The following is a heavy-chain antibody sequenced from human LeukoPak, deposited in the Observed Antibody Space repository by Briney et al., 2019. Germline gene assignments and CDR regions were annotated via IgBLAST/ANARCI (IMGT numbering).Heavy chain of an antibody. J-gene: IGHJ4*02. Sequence: GGSLRLSCAASGFTFSSYSMNWVRQAPGKGLEWVSSISSSSSYIYYADSVKGRITISRDNAKNSLYLQMNSLRAEDTAVYYCAAGSLRYFDWLLYSPPDYWGQGTLVTVSS. CDR3: AAGSLRYFDWLLYSPPDY. D-gene: IGHD3-9*01. V-gene: IGHV3-21*01. CDR2: ISSSSSYI. CDR1: GFTFSSYS.